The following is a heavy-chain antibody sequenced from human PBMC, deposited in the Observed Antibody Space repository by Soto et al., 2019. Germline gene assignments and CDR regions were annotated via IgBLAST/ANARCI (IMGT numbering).Heavy chain of an antibody. CDR1: GYSFTDYH. CDR3: ARGDSTDCSNGVCSFFYNHDMDV. Sequence: ASVKVSCKASGYSFTDYHIHWVRQAPGQGLEWLGRINPKSGGTSTAQKFQGWVTMTTDTSISTASMELTGLTSDDTAIYYCARGDSTDCSNGVCSFFYNHDMDVWGQGTAVTVSS. D-gene: IGHD2-8*01. V-gene: IGHV1-2*04. J-gene: IGHJ6*02. CDR2: INPKSGGT.